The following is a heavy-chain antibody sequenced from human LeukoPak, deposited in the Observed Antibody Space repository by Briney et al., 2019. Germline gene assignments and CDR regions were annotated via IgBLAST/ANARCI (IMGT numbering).Heavy chain of an antibody. Sequence: SETLSLTCTVSGGSISSYYWSCIRQPPGKGLEWIGYIYYSGSTNYNPSLKSRVTISVDTSKNQFSLKLSSVTAADTAVYYCARTGSSGYFRFDYWGQGTLVTVSS. CDR1: GGSISSYY. J-gene: IGHJ4*02. CDR3: ARTGSSGYFRFDY. CDR2: IYYSGST. V-gene: IGHV4-59*08. D-gene: IGHD3-22*01.